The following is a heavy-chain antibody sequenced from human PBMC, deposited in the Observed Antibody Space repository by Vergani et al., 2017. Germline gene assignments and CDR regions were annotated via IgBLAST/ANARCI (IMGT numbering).Heavy chain of an antibody. V-gene: IGHV3-30*03. CDR3: ATKSCGTPGCQIGYFRE. Sequence: QVHLVESGGGVVQPGRSLRLSCVVSGFTSSYYGMHWVRQAPGKGLEWVAVISYDGTQKYYADSVKGRFTISGDNSTSTLYLQMNSLRTEDTAVYYCATKSCGTPGCQIGYFREWGQGTLVTVSS. D-gene: IGHD1-1*01. CDR2: ISYDGTQK. CDR1: GFTSSYYG. J-gene: IGHJ1*01.